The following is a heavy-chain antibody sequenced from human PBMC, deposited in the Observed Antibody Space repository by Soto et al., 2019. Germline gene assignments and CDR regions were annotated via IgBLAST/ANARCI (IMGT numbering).Heavy chain of an antibody. J-gene: IGHJ4*02. V-gene: IGHV4-59*08. Sequence: PSDTLALTCAVPGGSISTYYWSWIREPPGKELEWIGYIYYSGSTNYNPSLKSRVTISVDTSKNQFSMEVSSVTAADTAAYYCARPSSGTNIYSGQRPLVTRSS. CDR3: ARPSSGTNIY. CDR2: IYYSGST. CDR1: GGSISTYY. D-gene: IGHD1-26*01.